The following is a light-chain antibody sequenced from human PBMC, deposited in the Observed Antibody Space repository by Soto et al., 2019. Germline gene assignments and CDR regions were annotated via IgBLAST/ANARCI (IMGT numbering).Light chain of an antibody. CDR1: SSNIGNNY. J-gene: IGLJ2*01. CDR2: ENN. V-gene: IGLV1-51*02. Sequence: QSVLTQPPSVSAAPGQKVTISCSGSSSNIGNNYVSWYQQLPGTAPKLLIYENNKRPSGIPDRFSGSKSGTSATLGITGLRVGDGVENNWETWKSSQRAVVFGEGTK. CDR3: ETWKSSQRAVV.